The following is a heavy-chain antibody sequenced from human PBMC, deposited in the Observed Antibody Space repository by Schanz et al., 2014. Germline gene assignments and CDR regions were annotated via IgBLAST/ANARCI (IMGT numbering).Heavy chain of an antibody. CDR3: ARGTMPGTFDI. J-gene: IGHJ3*02. V-gene: IGHV1-69*02. CDR2: IIPILGIP. Sequence: QVQLVQSGAEVKKPGSSVKVSCKASGGTFSTYTISWVRQAPGQGLEWMGRIIPILGIPNYAQKFQGRVTFTADKSTSTAYMELSSLRYEDTALYYCARGTMPGTFDIWGQGTMVTVSS. CDR1: GGTFSTYT. D-gene: IGHD2-2*01.